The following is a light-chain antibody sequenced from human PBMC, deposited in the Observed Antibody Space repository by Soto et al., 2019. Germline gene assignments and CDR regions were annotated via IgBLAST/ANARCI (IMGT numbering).Light chain of an antibody. CDR3: QQSYSSPYT. V-gene: IGKV1-39*01. Sequence: DIQMTQSPSSLSASVGDRVTITCRASQSISIYLNWYQQKPGKAPKVLIYIASSLESGVPSRFVGSRSGTDFTLTISSLQPEDSATYYCQQSYSSPYTVGQGTKVDIK. J-gene: IGKJ2*01. CDR1: QSISIY. CDR2: IAS.